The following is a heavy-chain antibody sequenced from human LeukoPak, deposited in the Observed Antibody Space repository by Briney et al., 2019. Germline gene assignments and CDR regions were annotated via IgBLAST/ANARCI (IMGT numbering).Heavy chain of an antibody. CDR1: GYTFTSYA. J-gene: IGHJ5*02. CDR3: ARGLVLMVYGEIVNWFDP. Sequence: VASVKVSCKASGYTFTSYAMNWVRQAPGQGLEWMGGIIPIFGTANYAQKFQGRVTITADKSTSTAYMELSRLRSDDTAVYYCARGLVLMVYGEIVNWFDPWGQGTLVTVSS. CDR2: IIPIFGTA. D-gene: IGHD2-8*01. V-gene: IGHV1-69*06.